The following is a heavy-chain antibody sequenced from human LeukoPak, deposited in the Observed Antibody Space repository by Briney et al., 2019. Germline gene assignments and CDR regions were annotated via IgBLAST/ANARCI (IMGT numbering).Heavy chain of an antibody. CDR1: GGTFSSYA. Sequence: SVKVSCKASGGTFSSYAISWVRQAPGQGLEWMGGVIPIFGTANYAQKFQGRVTITADESTSTAYMELSSLRSEDTAVYYCASPPPDPSSMDLYAFDIWGQGTMVTVSS. CDR3: ASPPPDPSSMDLYAFDI. J-gene: IGHJ3*02. D-gene: IGHD2-2*01. V-gene: IGHV1-69*13. CDR2: VIPIFGTA.